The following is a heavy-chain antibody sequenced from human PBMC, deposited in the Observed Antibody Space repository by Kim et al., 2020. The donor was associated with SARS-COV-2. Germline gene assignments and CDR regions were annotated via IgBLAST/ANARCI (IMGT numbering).Heavy chain of an antibody. CDR1: GFTFSSYA. D-gene: IGHD2-2*03. V-gene: IGHV3-23*01. CDR2: ISGSGGST. CDR3: AKAQREGWMDIVVVPAAIGAYGMDV. J-gene: IGHJ6*02. Sequence: GGSLRLSCAASGFTFSSYAMSWVRQAPGKGLEWVSAISGSGGSTYYADSVKGRFTISRDNSKNTLYLQMNSLRAEDTAVYYCAKAQREGWMDIVVVPAAIGAYGMDVWGQGTTVTVSS.